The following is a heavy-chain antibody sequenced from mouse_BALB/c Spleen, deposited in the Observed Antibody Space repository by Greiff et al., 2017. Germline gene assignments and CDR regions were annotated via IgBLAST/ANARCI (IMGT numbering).Heavy chain of an antibody. V-gene: IGHV5-6-5*01. J-gene: IGHJ4*01. CDR3: ARDHYGNDAMDY. Sequence: EVQLVESGGGLVKPGGSLKLSCAASGFTFSSYAMSWVRQTPEKRLEWVASISSGGSTYYPDSVKGRFTISRDNARNILYLQMSSLRSEDTAMYYCARDHYGNDAMDYWGQGTSVTVSS. D-gene: IGHD2-1*01. CDR1: GFTFSSYA. CDR2: ISSGGST.